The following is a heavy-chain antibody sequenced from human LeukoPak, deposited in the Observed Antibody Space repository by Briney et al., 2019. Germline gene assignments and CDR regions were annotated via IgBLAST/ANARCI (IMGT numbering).Heavy chain of an antibody. CDR3: ATRGNYYDSSGYTFDY. CDR1: GYSFTSYW. D-gene: IGHD3-22*01. J-gene: IGHJ4*02. Sequence: GESLKISCKGSGYSFTSYWIGWVRQMPGKGLEWMGIIYPGDSDTRYSPSFQGQVTISADKSISTAYLQWSSLKASDTAMYYCATRGNYYDSSGYTFDYWGQGTLVTVSS. CDR2: IYPGDSDT. V-gene: IGHV5-51*01.